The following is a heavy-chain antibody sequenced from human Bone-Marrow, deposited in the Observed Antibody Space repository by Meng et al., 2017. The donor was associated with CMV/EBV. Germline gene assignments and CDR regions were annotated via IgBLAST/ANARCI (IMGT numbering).Heavy chain of an antibody. CDR1: GGSFSGYY. J-gene: IGHJ3*02. CDR3: ARGNVLRFFSPAPDAFDI. D-gene: IGHD3-3*01. Sequence: SQTLSLTCAVYGGSFSGYYWSWIRQPPGKGLEWIGEINHSGSTNYNPSLKSRVTISVDTSKNQFSLKLSSVTAADTAVYYCARGNVLRFFSPAPDAFDIWGQGTMVTVSS. V-gene: IGHV4-34*01. CDR2: INHSGST.